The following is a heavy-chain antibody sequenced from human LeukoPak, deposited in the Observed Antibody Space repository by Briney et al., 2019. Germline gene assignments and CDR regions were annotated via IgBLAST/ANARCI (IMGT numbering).Heavy chain of an antibody. D-gene: IGHD2-15*01. Sequence: TGGSLRLSCAASGFTFSNYAMSWVRQAPGRGLEWVSATNPSGGSTYYADSVKGRFTISRDNSKNTLYLQMNSLRAEDTAVYYCAKGTYCSGNNCYYFDYWGQGTLSPSPQ. J-gene: IGHJ4*02. CDR1: GFTFSNYA. CDR3: AKGTYCSGNNCYYFDY. V-gene: IGHV3-23*01. CDR2: TNPSGGST.